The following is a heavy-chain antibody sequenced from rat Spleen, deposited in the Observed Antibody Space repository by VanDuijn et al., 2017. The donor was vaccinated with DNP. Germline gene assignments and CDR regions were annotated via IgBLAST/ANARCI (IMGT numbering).Heavy chain of an antibody. CDR3: TRTVTSYAMDA. CDR1: GFTFSSFP. J-gene: IGHJ4*01. V-gene: IGHV5-46*01. CDR2: ISTSGGST. D-gene: IGHD1-1*01. Sequence: EVQLVESGGGLVQPGRSMKLSCAASGFTFSSFPMAWVRQAPTKGLEWVATISTSGGSTYYRDSVKGRFTISRDNAKSTLYLQMNSLRSEDTATYYCTRTVTSYAMDAWGQGTSVTVSS.